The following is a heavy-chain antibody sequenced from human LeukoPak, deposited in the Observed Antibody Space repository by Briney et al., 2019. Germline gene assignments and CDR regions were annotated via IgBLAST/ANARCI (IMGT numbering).Heavy chain of an antibody. D-gene: IGHD3-10*01. CDR1: GFTFSSYS. CDR3: ARQTGEAYYYGMDV. CDR2: ISSSSSTI. Sequence: PGGSLRLSCAASGFTFSSYSMNWVRQAPGKGLGWVSYISSSSSTIYYADSVKGRFTISRDNAKNSLYLQMNSLRAEDTAVYYCARQTGEAYYYGMDVWGQGTTVTVSS. J-gene: IGHJ6*02. V-gene: IGHV3-48*01.